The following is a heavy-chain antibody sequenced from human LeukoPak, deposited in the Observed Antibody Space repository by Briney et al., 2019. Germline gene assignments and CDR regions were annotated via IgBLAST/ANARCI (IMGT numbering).Heavy chain of an antibody. D-gene: IGHD6-19*01. CDR3: ALSVSGTLIN. J-gene: IGHJ4*02. CDR2: VNSDGKTT. CDR1: GFTFSSYW. V-gene: IGHV3-74*01. Sequence: GGSLRLSRAASGFTFSSYWMHWVRQTPGKGLVWVSRVNSDGKTTTYADTVKGRFTISRDNAKNTMYLQMNSLTAEDTAVYFCALSVSGTLINWGQGTLVTVSS.